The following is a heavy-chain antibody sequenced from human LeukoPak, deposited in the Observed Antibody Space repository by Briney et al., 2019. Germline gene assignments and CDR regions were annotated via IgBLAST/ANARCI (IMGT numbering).Heavy chain of an antibody. CDR1: GGSMSSTNYY. CDR2: IYYSGSA. J-gene: IGHJ3*02. V-gene: IGHV4-39*07. D-gene: IGHD3-10*01. Sequence: SETLSLTCAVSGGSMSSTNYYWGWIRQPPGKGLEWIATIYYSGSAYYNPSLESRVSISIDTSKKQFSLNLRSVTAADTAVYYCARKAPFTYYLEDAFDIWGQGTMVIVSS. CDR3: ARKAPFTYYLEDAFDI.